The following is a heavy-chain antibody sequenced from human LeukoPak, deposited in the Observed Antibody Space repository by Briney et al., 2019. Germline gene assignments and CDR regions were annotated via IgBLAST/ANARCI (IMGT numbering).Heavy chain of an antibody. CDR3: ARSPPYYDFWSGFTSDCYYYMDV. V-gene: IGHV1-69*05. CDR1: GGTFSSYA. CDR2: IIPIFGTA. Sequence: SVKVSCKASGGTFSSYAISWVRQAPGQGLEWMGGIIPIFGTANYAQKFQGRVTITTDESTSTAYMELSSLRSEDTAVYYCARSPPYYDFWSGFTSDCYYYMDVWGKGTTVTVSS. J-gene: IGHJ6*03. D-gene: IGHD3-3*01.